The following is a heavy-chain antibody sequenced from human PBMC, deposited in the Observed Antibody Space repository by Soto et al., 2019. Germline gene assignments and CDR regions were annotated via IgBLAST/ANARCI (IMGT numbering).Heavy chain of an antibody. CDR2: INGYNGNT. CDR3: ARYFVNDYGEPGWFDP. V-gene: IGHV1-18*04. J-gene: IGHJ5*02. CDR1: GYSLTSYG. Sequence: QVQLVQSGGEVKKSGASVKVSCKASGYSLTSYGIGWVRQAPGQGLEWMGWINGYNGNTNYAQKMQGRVTMTTDTTTNTAYMELMSLRSDDTAVYYCARYFVNDYGEPGWFDPWGQGTLVTVSS. D-gene: IGHD4-17*01.